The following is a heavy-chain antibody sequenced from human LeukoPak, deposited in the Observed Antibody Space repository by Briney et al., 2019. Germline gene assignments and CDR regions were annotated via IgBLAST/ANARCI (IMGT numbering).Heavy chain of an antibody. CDR2: ISSSGRTI. V-gene: IGHV3-11*04. D-gene: IGHD3-3*01. CDR1: GFTFSDYY. CDR3: ARDRSTDFWSGYYTNYFDY. Sequence: GGSLRLSCAASGFTFSDYYMSWIRQAPGKGLEWVSDISSSGRTIYYADSVKGRFTISRDNAKNSLYLQMNSLRAEDTAVYYCARDRSTDFWSGYYTNYFDYWGQGTLVTVAS. J-gene: IGHJ4*02.